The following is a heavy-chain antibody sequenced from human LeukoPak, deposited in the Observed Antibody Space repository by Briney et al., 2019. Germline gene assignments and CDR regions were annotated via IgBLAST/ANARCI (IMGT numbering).Heavy chain of an antibody. D-gene: IGHD6-19*01. CDR3: TKDEEQWPPWG. CDR2: IKSKTDGGTT. CDR1: GFTFSNAW. V-gene: IGHV3-15*01. Sequence: GGSLRLSCAASGFTFSNAWMSWVRQAPGKGLEWVGCIKSKTDGGTTDYAAPVKGRFTISRDDSKNTLYLQMNSLKTEDTAVYYCTKDEEQWPPWGWGQGTLVTVSS. J-gene: IGHJ4*02.